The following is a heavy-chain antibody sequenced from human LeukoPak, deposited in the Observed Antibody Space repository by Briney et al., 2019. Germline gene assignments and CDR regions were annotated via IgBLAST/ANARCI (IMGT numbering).Heavy chain of an antibody. CDR3: VKADDYGDYPFDY. J-gene: IGHJ4*02. Sequence: GGSLRLSCSASGFTFSSYAMHWVRQAPGKGLEYVSAISSNGGSTYYADSVKGRFTISRDNPKNTLYLQMSSLRAEDTAVYYCVKADDYGDYPFDYWGQGTLVTVSS. V-gene: IGHV3-64D*06. CDR2: ISSNGGST. CDR1: GFTFSSYA. D-gene: IGHD4-17*01.